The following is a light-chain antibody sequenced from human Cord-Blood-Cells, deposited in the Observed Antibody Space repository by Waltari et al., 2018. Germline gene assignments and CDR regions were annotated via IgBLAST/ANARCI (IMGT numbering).Light chain of an antibody. Sequence: DIVMTQSPLSLPVTPGEPASIFCRSSQSLLHSNGYNYFDWYLQKQGQSPQLLIYLGSNRASGVPDRFSGSGSGTDFTLKISRVEAEDVGVYYCMQALQTPYTFGQGTKLEIK. CDR2: LGS. CDR1: QSLLHSNGYNY. J-gene: IGKJ2*01. CDR3: MQALQTPYT. V-gene: IGKV2-28*01.